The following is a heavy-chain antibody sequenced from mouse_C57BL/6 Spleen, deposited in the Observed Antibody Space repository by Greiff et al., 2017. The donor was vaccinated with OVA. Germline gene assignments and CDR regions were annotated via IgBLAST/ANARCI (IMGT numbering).Heavy chain of an antibody. Sequence: EVQRVESGGGLVQPGGSMKLSCAASGFTFSDAWMDWVRQSPEKGLEWVAEIRNKANNHATYYAESVKGRFTISRDDSKSSVYLQMNSLRAEDTGIYYCTRCGTVVATSYWYFDVWGTGTTVTVSS. CDR1: GFTFSDAW. CDR2: IRNKANNHAT. J-gene: IGHJ1*03. D-gene: IGHD1-1*01. V-gene: IGHV6-6*01. CDR3: TRCGTVVATSYWYFDV.